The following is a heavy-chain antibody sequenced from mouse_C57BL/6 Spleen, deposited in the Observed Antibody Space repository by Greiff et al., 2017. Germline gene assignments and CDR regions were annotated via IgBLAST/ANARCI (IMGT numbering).Heavy chain of an antibody. CDR3: AGYEYDEAMDY. CDR1: GYAFSSYW. V-gene: IGHV1-80*01. CDR2: IYPGDGDT. D-gene: IGHD2-4*01. J-gene: IGHJ4*01. Sequence: VQLQQSGAELVKPGASVKISCTASGYAFSSYWMNWVKQRPGKGLAWIGQIYPGDGDTNYNGTFKGKATLTADKSSSTAYMQLSGLTSEDSAVYFCAGYEYDEAMDYWGQGTSVTVSS.